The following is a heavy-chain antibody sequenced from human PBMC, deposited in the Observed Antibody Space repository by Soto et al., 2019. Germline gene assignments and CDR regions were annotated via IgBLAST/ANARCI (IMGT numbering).Heavy chain of an antibody. CDR3: ARLSTAVANGDY. V-gene: IGHV3-7*03. J-gene: IGHJ4*02. CDR2: IKQDGSEK. Sequence: EVQLLESGGGLVQPGGSLRLSCSASGFTFNNYWMSWVRQAPGKGLEWVANIKQDGSEKYYVDSVKGRFTISRDNAKNSLYLQMDSLRGEDTALYYCARLSTAVANGDYWGQGTLVTVSS. CDR1: GFTFNNYW. D-gene: IGHD5-18*01.